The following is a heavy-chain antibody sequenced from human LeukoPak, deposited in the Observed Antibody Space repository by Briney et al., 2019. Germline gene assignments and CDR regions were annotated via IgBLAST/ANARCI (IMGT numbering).Heavy chain of an antibody. Sequence: ASVKVSCKASGYTFTGYYMHWVRQAPGQGLEWMGWINPNSGGTNYAQKFQGRVTMTRDTSISTAYMELSSLRSEDTAVYYCARDRDLSWYFDLWGRGTLVTVSS. CDR1: GYTFTGYY. V-gene: IGHV1-2*02. CDR2: INPNSGGT. J-gene: IGHJ2*01. CDR3: ARDRDLSWYFDL.